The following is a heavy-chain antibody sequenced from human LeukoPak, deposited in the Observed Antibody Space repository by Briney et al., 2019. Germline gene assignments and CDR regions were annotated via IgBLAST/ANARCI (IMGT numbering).Heavy chain of an antibody. J-gene: IGHJ5*02. V-gene: IGHV1-46*01. CDR1: GYTFTSYY. Sequence: ASVKVSCKASGYTFTSYYMHWVRQAPGQGLEWMGIISPSGGSTSYAQKFQGRVTMTRDTSTSTVYMELSSLRSEDTAVYYCARDQAAAGTRGSWFDPWGQGTLVTVSS. CDR2: ISPSGGST. CDR3: ARDQAAAGTRGSWFDP. D-gene: IGHD6-13*01.